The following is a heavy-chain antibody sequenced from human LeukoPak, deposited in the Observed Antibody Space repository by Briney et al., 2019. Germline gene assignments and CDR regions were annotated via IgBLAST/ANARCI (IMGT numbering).Heavy chain of an antibody. J-gene: IGHJ6*03. D-gene: IGHD6-13*01. CDR3: ARQDGVAAAGRAYYYYMDV. CDR2: IYYSGST. V-gene: IGHV4-39*01. Sequence: SDTLSLTCTVSGRSISSSSYYWGWIRQPPGKGLEWNGSIYYSGSTYYTPSLKSRVTISVDTSKNQFSLKLSSVTAADTAVYYCARQDGVAAAGRAYYYYMDVWGKGTTVTVSS. CDR1: GRSISSSSYY.